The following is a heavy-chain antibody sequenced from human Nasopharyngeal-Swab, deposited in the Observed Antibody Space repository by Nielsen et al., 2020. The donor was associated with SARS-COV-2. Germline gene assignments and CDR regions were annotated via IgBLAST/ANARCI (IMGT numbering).Heavy chain of an antibody. CDR3: ARVRVAARRGEDYYYMDV. D-gene: IGHD6-6*01. CDR1: EGTYSSNA. CDR2: IIPIFGTA. V-gene: IGHV1-69*13. Sequence: SVKVACKASEGTYSSNAISGERQAPGQGLEWMGGIIPIFGTANYAQKFQGRVTITADESTSTAYMELSSLRSEDTAVYYCARVRVAARRGEDYYYMDVWGKGTTVTVSS. J-gene: IGHJ6*03.